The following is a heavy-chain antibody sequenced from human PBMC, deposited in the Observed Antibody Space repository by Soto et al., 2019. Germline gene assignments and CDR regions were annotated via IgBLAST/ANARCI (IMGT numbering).Heavy chain of an antibody. J-gene: IGHJ5*02. V-gene: IGHV4-59*01. Sequence: PSETLSLTCTVSGGSISSNDWTWIRQPPGKGLEWIGYVYNSGSTNYNPYLKSRVTISEDTSKSQISLKVNSMTAADAAVDYCARARVEMATMNWFDPWGQGTLVTVSS. CDR3: ARARVEMATMNWFDP. CDR1: GGSISSND. D-gene: IGHD5-12*01. CDR2: VYNSGST.